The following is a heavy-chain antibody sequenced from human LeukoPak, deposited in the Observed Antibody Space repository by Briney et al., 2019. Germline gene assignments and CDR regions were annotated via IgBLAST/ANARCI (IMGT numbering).Heavy chain of an antibody. J-gene: IGHJ5*02. CDR3: ARSGDYGDLNWFDP. CDR2: IYYSGST. V-gene: IGHV4-59*08. Sequence: SETLSLTCTVSGGSISSYYWSWIRQPPGKGLEWIGYIYYSGSTNYNPSLKSRVTISVDTPKNQFSLKLSSVTAADTAVYYCARSGDYGDLNWFDPWGQGTLVTVSS. CDR1: GGSISSYY. D-gene: IGHD4-17*01.